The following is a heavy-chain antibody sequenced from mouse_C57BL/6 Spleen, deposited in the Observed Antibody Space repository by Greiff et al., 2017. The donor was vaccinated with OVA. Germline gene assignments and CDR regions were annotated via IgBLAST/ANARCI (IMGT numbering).Heavy chain of an antibody. CDR2: IDPETGGT. CDR1: GYTFTDYE. D-gene: IGHD2-14*01. V-gene: IGHV1-15*01. CDR3: TRGYSFFDY. Sequence: QVQLQQSGAELVRPGASVTLSCTASGYTFTDYEMHWVKQTPVHGLEWIGAIDPETGGTAYNQKFKGKAILTADKSSSTAYMELRSLTSEDSAVYYCTRGYSFFDYWGQGTTLTVSS. J-gene: IGHJ2*01.